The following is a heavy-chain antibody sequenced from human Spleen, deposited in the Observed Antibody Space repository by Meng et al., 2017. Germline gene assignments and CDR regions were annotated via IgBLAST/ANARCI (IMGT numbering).Heavy chain of an antibody. CDR3: ARGVYYYDSSGPFDY. CDR2: IIPIFGTA. D-gene: IGHD3-22*01. Sequence: VQVVSAVRKPGASVKVSCKASGGTFSSYAISWVRQAPGQGLEWMGGIIPIFGTANYAQKFQGRVTITADESTSTAYMELSSLRSEDTAVYYCARGVYYYDSSGPFDYWGQGTLVTVSS. J-gene: IGHJ4*02. CDR1: GGTFSSYA. V-gene: IGHV1-69*01.